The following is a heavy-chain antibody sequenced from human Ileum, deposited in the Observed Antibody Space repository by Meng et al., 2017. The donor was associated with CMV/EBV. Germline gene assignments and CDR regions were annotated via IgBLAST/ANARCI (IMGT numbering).Heavy chain of an antibody. J-gene: IGHJ4*02. CDR3: ARRHYDNYAIDY. CDR1: SASISSADYY. V-gene: IGHV4-30-4*08. D-gene: IGHD4-11*01. CDR2: IYYSVRT. Sequence: QVHTPDSRPGTVTPSQTLSLTCTVSSASISSADYYWTWIRQPPGKGLELIGYIYYSVRTYYNPSLTSLNSRIAISLDTSKNQFSLNLTSVTAADTAMYYCARRHYDNYAIDYWGQGTLVTVSS.